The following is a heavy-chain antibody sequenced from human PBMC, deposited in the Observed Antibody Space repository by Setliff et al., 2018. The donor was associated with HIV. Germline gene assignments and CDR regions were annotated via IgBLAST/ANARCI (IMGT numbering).Heavy chain of an antibody. Sequence: SETLSLTCTVSGDSINSGTYYWSWIRQPAGKGLEWIGSIYYSGNTYYDPSLKSRVTISVDTSKNQFSLKLSSVTAADTAVYYCARHISGGARFGESNYYYMDVWGKGTTVTVSS. J-gene: IGHJ6*03. D-gene: IGHD3-16*01. V-gene: IGHV4-39*01. CDR3: ARHISGGARFGESNYYYMDV. CDR2: IYYSGNT. CDR1: GDSINSGTYY.